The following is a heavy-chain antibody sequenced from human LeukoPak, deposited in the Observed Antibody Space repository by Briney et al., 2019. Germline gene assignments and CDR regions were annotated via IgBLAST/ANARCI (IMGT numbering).Heavy chain of an antibody. Sequence: SETLSLTCTVSGGSISSYYWSWIRQPPGKGLEWIGYIYYSGSTNYNPSRKSRVTISVDTSKNQFSLKLSSVTAADTAVYYCARGAPELLPLFDCWGQGTLVSVSS. CDR1: GGSISSYY. CDR2: IYYSGST. CDR3: ARGAPELLPLFDC. V-gene: IGHV4-59*12. J-gene: IGHJ4*02. D-gene: IGHD1-14*01.